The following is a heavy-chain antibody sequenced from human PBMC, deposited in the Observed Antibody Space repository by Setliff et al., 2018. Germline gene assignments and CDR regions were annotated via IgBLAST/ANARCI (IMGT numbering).Heavy chain of an antibody. V-gene: IGHV1-69*05. CDR3: ARGGGQIHYDFWSGYFSDPQPNYYYYYMDV. CDR1: GGTFSSYA. D-gene: IGHD3-3*01. Sequence: GASVKVSCKASGGTFSSYAISWVRQAPGQGLEWMGRIIPIFGTANYAQKFQGRVTITRNTSISTAYMELSSLRSDDTAVYYCARGGGQIHYDFWSGYFSDPQPNYYYYYMDVW. J-gene: IGHJ6*03. CDR2: IIPIFGTA.